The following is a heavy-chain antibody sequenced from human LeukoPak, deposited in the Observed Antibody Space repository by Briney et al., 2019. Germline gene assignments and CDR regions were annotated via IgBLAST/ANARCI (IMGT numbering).Heavy chain of an antibody. CDR2: IYHNGGT. CDR1: RYSIAIGYF. Sequence: APETLSLTCAVSRYSIAIGYFWAWIRQPPGKGLGWIGTIYHNGGTYYDPSLKSRVSISVDTSKNQYSLKLSSVTAADTAVYYCASRNGYYGSGRAYYFDYWGQGKLVTVSS. D-gene: IGHD3-10*01. J-gene: IGHJ4*02. V-gene: IGHV4-38-2*01. CDR3: ASRNGYYGSGRAYYFDY.